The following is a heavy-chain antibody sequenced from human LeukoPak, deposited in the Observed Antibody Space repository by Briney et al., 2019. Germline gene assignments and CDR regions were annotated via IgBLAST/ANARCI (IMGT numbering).Heavy chain of an antibody. J-gene: IGHJ4*02. D-gene: IGHD3-10*01. Sequence: ASVKVSCKASGYTFTSYYMHWVRQAPGQGLEWMGRISAYNGNTNYAQKLQGRVTMTTDTSTSTAYMELRSLRSDDTAVYYCASLWFGEFATTVWGQGTLVTVSS. CDR3: ASLWFGEFATTV. CDR2: ISAYNGNT. V-gene: IGHV1-18*04. CDR1: GYTFTSYY.